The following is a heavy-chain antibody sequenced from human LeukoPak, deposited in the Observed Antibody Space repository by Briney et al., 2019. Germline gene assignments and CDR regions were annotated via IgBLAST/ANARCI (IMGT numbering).Heavy chain of an antibody. CDR3: AREGAIEYSSSSYFDY. Sequence: PSETLSLTSTVPGGSISSSSYYWGWIRHPPGKGLEWIGSIYYSGSTYYNPSLKSRVTISVDTSKNQFSLKLSSVTAADTAVYYCAREGAIEYSSSSYFDYWGQGTLVTVSS. CDR1: GGSISSSSYY. CDR2: IYYSGST. V-gene: IGHV4-39*07. D-gene: IGHD6-6*01. J-gene: IGHJ4*02.